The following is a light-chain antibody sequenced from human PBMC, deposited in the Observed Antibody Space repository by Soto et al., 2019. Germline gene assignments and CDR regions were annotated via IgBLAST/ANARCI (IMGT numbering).Light chain of an antibody. CDR1: QSLVYGDGNAS. Sequence: DVGMTQSPLSLPVTLGQPASISCRPSQSLVYGDGNASLNWFQQRPGHSPSRLIYKVSHRDPGVPARFSGGGSGTAFTLIISRVEAEDVGVYYCRLGTHCPYTFGQGTKLEIK. CDR3: RLGTHCPYT. V-gene: IGKV2-30*01. J-gene: IGKJ2*01. CDR2: KVS.